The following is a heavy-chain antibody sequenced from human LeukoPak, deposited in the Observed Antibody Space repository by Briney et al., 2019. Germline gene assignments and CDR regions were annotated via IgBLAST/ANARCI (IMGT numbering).Heavy chain of an antibody. CDR1: GFTFSSYA. CDR2: ISGGGGST. J-gene: IGHJ4*02. V-gene: IGHV3-23*01. Sequence: PGGSLRLSCAASGFTFSSYAMSWVRQAPGKGLEWVSAISGGGGSTYYADSVKGRFTISRDNSKNTLYLQMNSLRAEDTAVYYCAKVPPWFGIQLWSREGDDCWGQGTLVTVSS. D-gene: IGHD5-18*01. CDR3: AKVPPWFGIQLWSREGDDC.